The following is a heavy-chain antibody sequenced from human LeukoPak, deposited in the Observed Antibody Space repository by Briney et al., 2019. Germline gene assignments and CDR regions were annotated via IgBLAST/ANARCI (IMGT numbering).Heavy chain of an antibody. CDR3: ARDNLLSISWYDFDY. J-gene: IGHJ4*02. V-gene: IGHV3-33*01. CDR2: IWYDGSNK. Sequence: GRSLRLSCAASGFTLSSYGMHWVRQAPGKGLKCVAFIWYDGSNKYCADSVKGRFTISRDYSENTLYLKMNSLRADDTCGYHCARDNLLSISWYDFDYWGQGTLVTVSS. CDR1: GFTLSSYG. D-gene: IGHD6-13*01.